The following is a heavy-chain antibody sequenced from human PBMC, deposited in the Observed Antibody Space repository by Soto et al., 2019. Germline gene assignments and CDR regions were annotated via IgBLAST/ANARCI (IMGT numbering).Heavy chain of an antibody. D-gene: IGHD5-18*01. CDR3: ARHAVQLWLRNYYYYGMDV. J-gene: IGHJ6*02. CDR1: GYSFTSYW. V-gene: IGHV5-51*01. CDR2: IYPGDSDT. Sequence: PGESLKISCKGSGYSFTSYWIGWVRQMPGKGLEWMGIIYPGDSDTRYSPSFQGQVTISADKSISTAYLQWSSLKASDTAMYYCARHAVQLWLRNYYYYGMDVWGQGTTVTVS.